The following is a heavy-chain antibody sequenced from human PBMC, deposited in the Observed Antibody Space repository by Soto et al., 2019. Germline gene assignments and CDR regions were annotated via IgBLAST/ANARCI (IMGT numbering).Heavy chain of an antibody. D-gene: IGHD3-3*01. CDR3: ARDIHYDFWSGHYGMDV. CDR1: GGSISSYY. CDR2: IYYSGST. Sequence: SETLSLTCTVSGGSISSYYWSWIRQPPGKGLEWIGYIYYSGSTNYNPSLKSRVTISVDTSKNQFSLKLSSVTAADTAVYYCARDIHYDFWSGHYGMDVWGQGTTVTVSS. J-gene: IGHJ6*02. V-gene: IGHV4-59*01.